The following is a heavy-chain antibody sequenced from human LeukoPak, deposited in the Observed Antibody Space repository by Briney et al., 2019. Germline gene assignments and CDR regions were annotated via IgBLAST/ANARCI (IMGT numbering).Heavy chain of an antibody. J-gene: IGHJ4*02. CDR2: IYSGGDT. Sequence: GGSLRLSCAASGFTVSSKYMNWIRQAPGKGLEWVSVIYSGGDTYYADSVKGRFTISRDNSKNTLYLQMNSLRAEDTAVYYCAREGGVGDYGFDYWGQGTLVTVSS. D-gene: IGHD4-17*01. V-gene: IGHV3-53*01. CDR1: GFTVSSKY. CDR3: AREGGVGDYGFDY.